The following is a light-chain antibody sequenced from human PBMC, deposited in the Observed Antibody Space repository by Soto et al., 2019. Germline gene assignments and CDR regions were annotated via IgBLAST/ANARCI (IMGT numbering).Light chain of an antibody. CDR1: QDIRYY. V-gene: IGKV1-39*02. J-gene: IGKJ5*01. CDR3: QEYSKWPIT. Sequence: DIQMTQNPSSLSASVGDRVTITCQASQDIRYYLNWFQQKPGKAPKLLIYAASSLQSGVPSRFSGSGSGTEFSLTISSLQSEDFAVYYCQEYSKWPITFCQGGLLEVK. CDR2: AAS.